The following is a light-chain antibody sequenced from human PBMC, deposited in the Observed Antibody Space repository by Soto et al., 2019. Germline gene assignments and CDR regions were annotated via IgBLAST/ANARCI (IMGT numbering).Light chain of an antibody. J-gene: IGLJ1*01. CDR1: STDVGGDNY. CDR2: DVS. CDR3: HSYKCATTLRGV. Sequence: QSGLTQPASVSGSPGQSITISCTGTSTDVGGDNYVSWYQQYPGKAPKLIIYDVSSRPSGVSDRFSGSKSGNTASLTISGLRAEDEADYYCHSYKCATTLRGVFGVGTKVTVL. V-gene: IGLV2-14*03.